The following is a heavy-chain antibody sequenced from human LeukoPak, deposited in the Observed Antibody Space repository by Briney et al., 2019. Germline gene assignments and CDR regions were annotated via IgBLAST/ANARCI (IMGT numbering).Heavy chain of an antibody. J-gene: IGHJ6*03. CDR2: INTDGSST. Sequence: GGSLRLSCAASGITFSSYWMHWVRQAPGKGLVWVSRINTDGSSTSYADSVKGRFTISRDNAKNTLYLQMNSLRAEDTAVYYCARVAGINLGIDWLDPGYYYYMDVWGKGTTVTVSS. D-gene: IGHD3-9*01. CDR1: GITFSSYW. CDR3: ARVAGINLGIDWLDPGYYYYMDV. V-gene: IGHV3-74*01.